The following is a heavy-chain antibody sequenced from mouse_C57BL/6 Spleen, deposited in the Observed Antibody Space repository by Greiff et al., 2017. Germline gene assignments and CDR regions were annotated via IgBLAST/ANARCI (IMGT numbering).Heavy chain of an antibody. D-gene: IGHD2-13*01. V-gene: IGHV1-69*01. CDR2: IDPSDSNT. CDR1: GYTFTSYW. CDR3: ARGDNDYPFAY. Sequence: QVQLQQPGAELVMPGASVKLSCKASGYTFTSYWMHWVKQRPGQGLEWIGEIDPSDSNTNYNQKFKGKSTLTVDKSSSTAYMQLSSLTSEDSAVYYCARGDNDYPFAYWGQGTLVTVSA. J-gene: IGHJ3*01.